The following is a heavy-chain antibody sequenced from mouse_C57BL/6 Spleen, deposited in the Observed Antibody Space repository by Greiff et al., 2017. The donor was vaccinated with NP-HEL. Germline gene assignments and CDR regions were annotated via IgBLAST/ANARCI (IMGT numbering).Heavy chain of an antibody. CDR3: ARDYGSSSFDY. CDR2: IYPGSGNT. J-gene: IGHJ2*01. D-gene: IGHD1-1*01. Sequence: VQLQQSGAELVRPGASVKLSCKASGYTFTDYYINWVKQRPGQGLEWIARIYPGSGNTYYNEKFKGKATLTAEKSSSTAYMQLSSLTSEDSAVYFCARDYGSSSFDYWGQGTTLTVSS. V-gene: IGHV1-76*01. CDR1: GYTFTDYY.